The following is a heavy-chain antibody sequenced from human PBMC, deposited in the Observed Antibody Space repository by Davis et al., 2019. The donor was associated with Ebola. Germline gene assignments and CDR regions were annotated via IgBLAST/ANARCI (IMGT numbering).Heavy chain of an antibody. CDR3: AKVLHSSGTAFDY. D-gene: IGHD6-19*01. J-gene: IGHJ4*02. V-gene: IGHV3-9*01. CDR1: GFTFSSYA. Sequence: SLKISCAASGFTFSSYAMSWVRQAPGKGLEWVSGISWNSGSIGYADSVKGRFTISRDNAKNSLYLQMNSLRAEDTALYYCAKVLHSSGTAFDYWGQGTLVTVSS. CDR2: ISWNSGSI.